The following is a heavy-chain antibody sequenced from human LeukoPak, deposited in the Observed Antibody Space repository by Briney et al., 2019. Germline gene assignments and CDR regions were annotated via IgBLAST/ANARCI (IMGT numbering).Heavy chain of an antibody. D-gene: IGHD2-15*01. V-gene: IGHV4-61*02. J-gene: IGHJ5*02. CDR3: ATRRVYCSGGSCYNWFDP. CDR2: LYTSGST. CDR1: GGSISSGSYY. Sequence: SETLSLTCTVSGGSISSGSYYWSWIRQPAGKGLEWIGRLYTSGSTNYNPSLKSRVTISVDTSKNQFSLKLSSVTAADTAVYYCATRRVYCSGGSCYNWFDPWGQGTLVTVSS.